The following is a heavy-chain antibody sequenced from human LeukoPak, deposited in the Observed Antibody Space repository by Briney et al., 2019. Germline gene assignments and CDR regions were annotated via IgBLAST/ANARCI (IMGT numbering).Heavy chain of an antibody. CDR3: ARDCSTSCSDYMDV. V-gene: IGHV1-18*01. CDR2: TSAYNGNT. J-gene: IGHJ6*03. D-gene: IGHD2-2*01. Sequence: ASVKVSCMASGYTFTSYGISWVRQAPGQGLEWMGWTSAYNGNTNYAQKLQGRVTMTTDTSTSTAYMELRSLRSDDTAVYYCARDCSTSCSDYMDVWGKGTTVTVSS. CDR1: GYTFTSYG.